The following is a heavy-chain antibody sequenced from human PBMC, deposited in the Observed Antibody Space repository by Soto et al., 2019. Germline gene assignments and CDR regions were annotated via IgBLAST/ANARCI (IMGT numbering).Heavy chain of an antibody. CDR2: ISSSGSTI. CDR3: ARCGEAGSGWYVRVGYFDY. CDR1: GFTFSDYY. Sequence: PGGSLRLSCAASGFTFSDYYMSWIRQAPGKGLEWVSYISSSGSTIYYADSVKGRFTISRDNAKNSLYLQMNSLRAEDTAVYYCARCGEAGSGWYVRVGYFDYWGQGTLVTVS. V-gene: IGHV3-11*01. J-gene: IGHJ4*02. D-gene: IGHD6-19*01.